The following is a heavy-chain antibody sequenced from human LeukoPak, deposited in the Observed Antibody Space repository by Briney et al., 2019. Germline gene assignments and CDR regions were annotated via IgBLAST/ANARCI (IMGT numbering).Heavy chain of an antibody. V-gene: IGHV1-2*02. D-gene: IGHD4-11*01. J-gene: IGHJ4*02. Sequence: ASVKVSCNTPGYTFTGYYMHWVRQAPGQGLEWMGWINPNSGGTNYAQKFQDRVTMTRDTSISTAYMELTRLRSDDTAVYYCATGGSNWSFDYWGQGTLVTVSS. CDR2: INPNSGGT. CDR1: GYTFTGYY. CDR3: ATGGSNWSFDY.